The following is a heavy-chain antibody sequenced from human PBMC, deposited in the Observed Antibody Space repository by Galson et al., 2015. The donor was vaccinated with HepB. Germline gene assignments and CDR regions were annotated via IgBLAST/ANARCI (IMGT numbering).Heavy chain of an antibody. Sequence: LSLTCTVSGGSISSSSYYWGWIRQPPGKGLEWIGSIYYSGSTYYNPSLKSRVTISVDTSKNQFSLKLSSVTAADTAVYYCARRDSGLYLVPGWGQGTLVTVSS. D-gene: IGHD2-8*01. CDR3: ARRDSGLYLVPG. CDR2: IYYSGST. V-gene: IGHV4-39*01. J-gene: IGHJ4*02. CDR1: GGSISSSSYY.